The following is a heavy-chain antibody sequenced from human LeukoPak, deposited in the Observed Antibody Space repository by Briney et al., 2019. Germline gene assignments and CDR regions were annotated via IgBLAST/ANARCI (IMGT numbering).Heavy chain of an antibody. V-gene: IGHV3-21*01. D-gene: IGHD3-10*01. J-gene: IGHJ4*02. CDR1: GFTFSSYS. CDR3: ARVIYGSGSYYSDY. Sequence: GGSLRLSCAASGFTFSSYSMNWVRQAPGKGLEWVSSISSSSSYIYYADSVKGRFTISRDNSKNTLYLQMNSLRGEDTAVYYCARVIYGSGSYYSDYWGQGTLVTVSS. CDR2: ISSSSSYI.